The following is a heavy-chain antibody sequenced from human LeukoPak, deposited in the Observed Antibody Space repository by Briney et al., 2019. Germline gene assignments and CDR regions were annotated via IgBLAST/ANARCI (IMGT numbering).Heavy chain of an antibody. V-gene: IGHV1-2*02. J-gene: IGHJ4*02. D-gene: IGHD5-12*01. CDR1: GYTFTGYY. CDR2: INPNSGGT. CDR3: ACGYSGYGGPFY. Sequence: ASVTVSCKASGYTFTGYYMHWVRQAPGQGLEWMGWINPNSGGTNYAQKFQGRVTMTRDTSISTAYMELSRLRSDDTAVYYCACGYSGYGGPFYWGQGTLVTVSS.